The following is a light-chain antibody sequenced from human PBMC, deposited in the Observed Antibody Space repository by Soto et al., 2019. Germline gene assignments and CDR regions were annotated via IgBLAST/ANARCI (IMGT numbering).Light chain of an antibody. Sequence: DIQLTQSPSFLSASVGDRVTITCRASQGISSYLAWYQQKPGTAPKLLIYAASTLQSGVPSRFSGSGSGTEFTLTINSLQPEDSATYYCQQLNSYPRTFGGGTKVEIK. CDR3: QQLNSYPRT. CDR1: QGISSY. CDR2: AAS. J-gene: IGKJ4*01. V-gene: IGKV1-9*01.